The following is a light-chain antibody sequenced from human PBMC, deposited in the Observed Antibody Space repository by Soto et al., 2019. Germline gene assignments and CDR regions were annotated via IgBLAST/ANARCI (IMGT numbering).Light chain of an antibody. Sequence: QTALTQPASVSGSPGQSIASSCTGTSTDVGAYNYVSWYQQHPGKAPKLMIYDVTNRPSGVSDRFSGSKSGNTASLTISGLQAEDEGDYYCSSYTRSNTYVFGTGTKVTVL. CDR1: STDVGAYNY. CDR2: DVT. J-gene: IGLJ1*01. V-gene: IGLV2-14*03. CDR3: SSYTRSNTYV.